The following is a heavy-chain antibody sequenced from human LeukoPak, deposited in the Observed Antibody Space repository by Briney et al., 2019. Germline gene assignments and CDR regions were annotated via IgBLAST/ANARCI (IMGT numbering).Heavy chain of an antibody. D-gene: IGHD6-6*01. J-gene: IGHJ4*02. CDR3: ARTAARRFDY. CDR1: GYTFTNHY. V-gene: IGHV1-46*01. Sequence: GASVKVSCKASGYTFTNHYIHWMRQAPGQGLEWMGIIIPNGGSTSYAQNFQGRVTVTRDTSTSTVYMELSSLRSEDTAVYYCARTAARRFDYWGQGTLVTVSS. CDR2: IIPNGGST.